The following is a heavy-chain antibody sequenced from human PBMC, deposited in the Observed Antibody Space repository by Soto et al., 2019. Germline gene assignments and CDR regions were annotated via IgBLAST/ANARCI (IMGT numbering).Heavy chain of an antibody. J-gene: IGHJ1*01. CDR2: IYWDDVK. CDR3: SVTEGFGDYLQH. Sequence: QITLKESGLTLVKPTQTLTLTCTFSGVSLSTSGVGVGWIRQPPGKALEWLAVIYWDDVKWYTPSLKSRVTLTKDTSKNQVFLTMTNIDPVDTATYYCSVTEGFGDYLQHWGQGSLVTVSS. D-gene: IGHD3-10*01. V-gene: IGHV2-5*02. CDR1: GVSLSTSGVG.